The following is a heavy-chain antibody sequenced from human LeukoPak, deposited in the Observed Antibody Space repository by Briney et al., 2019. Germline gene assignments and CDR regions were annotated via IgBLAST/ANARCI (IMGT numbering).Heavy chain of an antibody. Sequence: PSETLSLTCTVSGCSISSYYWSWIRQPPGKGLEWIGYIYYSGSTNYNPSLKSRVTISVDTSKNQFSLKLSSVTAADTAVYYCARADYDFWSGYYIDYWGQGALVTVSS. D-gene: IGHD3-3*01. CDR3: ARADYDFWSGYYIDY. J-gene: IGHJ4*02. CDR2: IYYSGST. CDR1: GCSISSYY. V-gene: IGHV4-59*01.